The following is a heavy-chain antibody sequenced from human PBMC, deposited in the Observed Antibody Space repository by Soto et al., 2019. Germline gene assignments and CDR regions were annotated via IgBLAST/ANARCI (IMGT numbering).Heavy chain of an antibody. Sequence: PGGSLRLSCAASEFTFSSYSMSWVRQAPGKGLEWVSGFRSSGDDGTTYYADSVKGRFTISRDNSKNTLFLQMNSLRAEDTAIYYCAKKVNSGSGSQYFDYWGQGTRVTVSS. D-gene: IGHD3-10*01. V-gene: IGHV3-23*01. J-gene: IGHJ4*02. CDR3: AKKVNSGSGSQYFDY. CDR2: FRSSGDDGTT. CDR1: EFTFSSYS.